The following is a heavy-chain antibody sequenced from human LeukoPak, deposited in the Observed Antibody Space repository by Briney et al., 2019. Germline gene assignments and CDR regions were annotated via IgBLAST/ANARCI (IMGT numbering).Heavy chain of an antibody. J-gene: IGHJ4*02. CDR3: ARGPPPDFDY. CDR2: IYHDGST. Sequence: PSETLSLTCTVSGGSTSSGGYYWSWIRQPPGKGPEWIGYIYHDGSTYYNPSLKSRVTISVDRSKNQFSLKLYSVTAADTAVYYCARGPPPDFDYWGLGTLVTVSS. CDR1: GGSTSSGGYY. V-gene: IGHV4-30-2*01.